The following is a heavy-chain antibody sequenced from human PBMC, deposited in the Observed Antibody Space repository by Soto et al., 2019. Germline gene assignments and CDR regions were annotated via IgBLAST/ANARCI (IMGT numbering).Heavy chain of an antibody. J-gene: IGHJ3*01. V-gene: IGHV3-9*01. CDR1: GFTLDDHA. Sequence: ESGGGLVPPGRSLRLTCRVSGFTLDDHAMHGVRQVPGKGLEWVTGMTWNSGIRGYAEPVRSRFTMSRENVKDSVYLQMNSLSPEGTAFYYCVRDRGAGTLTGYSSAFDFWGRGTMVTVSS. CDR2: MTWNSGIR. D-gene: IGHD3-9*01. CDR3: VRDRGAGTLTGYSSAFDF.